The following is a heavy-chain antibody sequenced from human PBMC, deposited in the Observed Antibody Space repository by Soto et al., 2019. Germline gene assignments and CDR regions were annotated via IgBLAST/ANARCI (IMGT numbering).Heavy chain of an antibody. CDR1: GFTFSSYG. CDR3: ARPRTPRNYYYYYGMDV. Sequence: QVQLVESGGGVVQPGRSLRLSCAASGFTFSSYGMHWVRQAPGKGLEWVAVIWYDGSNKYYADSVKGRFTISRDNSKNTLYLQRNSLTAEDTAVYYCARPRTPRNYYYYYGMDVWGQGTTVTVSS. J-gene: IGHJ6*02. V-gene: IGHV3-33*01. CDR2: IWYDGSNK.